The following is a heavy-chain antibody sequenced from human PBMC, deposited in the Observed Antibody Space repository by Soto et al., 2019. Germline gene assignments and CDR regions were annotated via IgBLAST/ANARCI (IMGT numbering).Heavy chain of an antibody. V-gene: IGHV3-33*01. CDR3: AREDEIREIDYYGMDV. Sequence: PGGSLRLSYAASGFKFSSYGMHWVRQAPGKGLEWVAVIWYDGSNKYYADSVRGRFTISRDNSKNTLYLQMNSLRAEDTAVYYCAREDEIREIDYYGMDVWGQGTTVTVSS. J-gene: IGHJ6*02. CDR1: GFKFSSYG. CDR2: IWYDGSNK.